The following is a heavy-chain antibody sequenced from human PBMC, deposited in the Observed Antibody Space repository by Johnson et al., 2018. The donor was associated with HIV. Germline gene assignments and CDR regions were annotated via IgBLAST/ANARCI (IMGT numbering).Heavy chain of an antibody. CDR1: DFTLRNYW. Sequence: VQLVESGGGVAQPGGSLRLSCAATDFTLRNYWMHWVRQVPGMGPVWVLRINTDGTDTAYGDTVMGRFTVSRDDAKNTLYLQMNSLRVEDTAIYYGARAQILPDDVFNLWGQGIQVTVSS. CDR2: INTDGTDT. CDR3: ARAQILPDDVFNL. D-gene: IGHD2-2*01. V-gene: IGHV3-74*01. J-gene: IGHJ3*01.